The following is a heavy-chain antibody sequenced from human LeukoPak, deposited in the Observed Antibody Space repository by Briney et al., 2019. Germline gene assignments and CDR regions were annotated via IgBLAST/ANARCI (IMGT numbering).Heavy chain of an antibody. D-gene: IGHD3-10*01. CDR1: GFTFSSYG. V-gene: IGHV3-30*02. Sequence: GGSLRLSCAASGFTFSSYGMHWVRQAPGKGLEWVAFIRYDGTNIYHTDSVKGRFTISRDSSKNTLYLQMNSLKIEDTAIYYCAKGPLGFGDQRGWDYYYMDVWGKGTTVTVSS. CDR2: IRYDGTNI. J-gene: IGHJ6*03. CDR3: AKGPLGFGDQRGWDYYYMDV.